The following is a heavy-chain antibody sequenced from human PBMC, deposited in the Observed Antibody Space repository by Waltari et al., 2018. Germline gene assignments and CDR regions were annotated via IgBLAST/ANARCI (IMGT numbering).Heavy chain of an antibody. CDR1: GFTFSSHV. Sequence: QVQLVESGGGVVQPGRSLRLSCAASGFTFSSHVMHWVRQAPGKGLEWVAVISDDGSNKYYADSVKGRFTISRDNSKNTLYLQMNSLRAEDTAVYYCARSVIDYWGQGTLVTVSS. V-gene: IGHV3-30-3*01. CDR3: ARSVIDY. J-gene: IGHJ4*02. CDR2: ISDDGSNK.